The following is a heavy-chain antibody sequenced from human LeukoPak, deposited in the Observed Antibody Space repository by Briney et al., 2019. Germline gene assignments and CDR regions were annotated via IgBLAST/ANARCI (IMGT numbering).Heavy chain of an antibody. V-gene: IGHV4-61*02. CDR3: AREGARLFDY. CDR1: GGSISSGSYY. D-gene: IGHD6-6*01. J-gene: IGHJ4*02. CDR2: IYTSGST. Sequence: SETLSLTCTVSGGSISSGSYYWSWIRQPAGKGLEWIGRIYTSGSTNYNPSLKSRVTMSVDTSKNQFSLKLSSVTAADTAVYYCAREGARLFDYWGQGTLVTVSS.